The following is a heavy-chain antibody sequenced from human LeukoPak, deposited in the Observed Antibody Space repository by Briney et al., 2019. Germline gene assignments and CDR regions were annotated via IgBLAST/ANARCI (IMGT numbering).Heavy chain of an antibody. CDR1: GGSISSYY. J-gene: IGHJ4*02. CDR2: IYYSGST. D-gene: IGHD3-10*01. Sequence: SETLSLTCTVSGGSISSYYWSWIRQPPGKGLEWIGYIYYSGSTNYNPSLKSRVTISVDTSKNQFSLKLSSVTAADTAVYYCARRGYYYGSGSYYLDYWGQGTLVTVSS. CDR3: ARRGYYYGSGSYYLDY. V-gene: IGHV4-59*12.